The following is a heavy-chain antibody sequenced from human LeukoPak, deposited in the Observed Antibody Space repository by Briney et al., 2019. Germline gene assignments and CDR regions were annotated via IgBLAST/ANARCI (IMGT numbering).Heavy chain of an antibody. D-gene: IGHD6-13*01. Sequence: GESLKISCNASGYIFTTYWIGWGRQLPGKGVEWMGIIYPSDSDTRYNPSLQGQATISVDKSISTAYLQLSRLEASDTAIYYCARGYISSWAFDYWGQGTLVTVSS. V-gene: IGHV5-51*01. CDR2: IYPSDSDT. J-gene: IGHJ4*02. CDR3: ARGYISSWAFDY. CDR1: GYIFTTYW.